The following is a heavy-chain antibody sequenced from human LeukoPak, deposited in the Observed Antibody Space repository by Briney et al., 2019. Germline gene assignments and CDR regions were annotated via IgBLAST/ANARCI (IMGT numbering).Heavy chain of an antibody. CDR3: ARGGANYYDILTGVDY. CDR2: ISSSSSYI. D-gene: IGHD3-9*01. CDR1: GFTFSSYS. Sequence: GGFLRLSCAASGFTFSSYSMNWVRQAPGKGLEWVSSISSSSSYIYFADSVKGRFTISRDNAKNSLYLQMNSLRAEDTAVYYCARGGANYYDILTGVDYWGQGTLVTVSS. V-gene: IGHV3-21*01. J-gene: IGHJ4*02.